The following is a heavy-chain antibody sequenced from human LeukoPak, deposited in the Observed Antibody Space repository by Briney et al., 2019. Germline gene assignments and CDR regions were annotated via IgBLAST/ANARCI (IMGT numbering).Heavy chain of an antibody. CDR1: GFTFDDYA. D-gene: IGHD5-24*01. CDR3: AKGRGDGYNYYFDY. J-gene: IGHJ4*02. V-gene: IGHV3-9*01. Sequence: PGRSLRLSCAASGFTFDDYAMHWVRQAPGKGLEWVSGISWNSGSIGYADSVKGRFTISRDNAKNSLYPQMNSLRAEDTALYYCAKGRGDGYNYYFDYWGQGTLVTVSS. CDR2: ISWNSGSI.